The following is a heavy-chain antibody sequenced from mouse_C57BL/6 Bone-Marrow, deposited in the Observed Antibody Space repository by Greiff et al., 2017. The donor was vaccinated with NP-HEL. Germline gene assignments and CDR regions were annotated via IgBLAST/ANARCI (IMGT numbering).Heavy chain of an antibody. Sequence: QVQLKESGAELAKPGASVKLSCTASGYTFTSYWMHWVKQRPGQGLEWIGYINPSSGYTKYNQKFKVKATLTADKSSSTAYMQLSSLTYEDSAVYYCAGWRLPADYWGQGTTLTVSS. CDR1: GYTFTSYW. J-gene: IGHJ2*01. CDR3: AGWRLPADY. D-gene: IGHD2-2*01. V-gene: IGHV1-7*01. CDR2: INPSSGYT.